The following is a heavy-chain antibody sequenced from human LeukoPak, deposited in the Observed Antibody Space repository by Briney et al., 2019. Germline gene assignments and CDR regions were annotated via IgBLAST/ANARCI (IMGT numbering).Heavy chain of an antibody. Sequence: GASVEVSCKASGYTFTSYDINWVRQATGQGLKWMGGFDPEDGETIYAQKFQGRVTMTEDTSTDTAYMELSSLRSEDTAVYYCATDQARNYLDAFDIWGQGTMVTVSS. CDR3: ATDQARNYLDAFDI. D-gene: IGHD1-7*01. CDR1: GYTFTSYD. J-gene: IGHJ3*02. CDR2: FDPEDGET. V-gene: IGHV1-24*01.